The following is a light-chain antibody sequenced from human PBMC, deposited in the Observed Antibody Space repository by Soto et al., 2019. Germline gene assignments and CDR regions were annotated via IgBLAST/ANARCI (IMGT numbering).Light chain of an antibody. J-gene: IGKJ1*01. CDR2: GAS. CDR3: HHYET. CDR1: QSVSRSY. V-gene: IGKV3-20*01. Sequence: IVMTQSPLCLPVTPGEPASIACRSSQSVSRSYLGWYQQNPGQAPRLLLYGASIRAAGVPDRFSGSGSGTEFTLTITRLEPEDFTVYYCHHYETFGQGTKVDIK.